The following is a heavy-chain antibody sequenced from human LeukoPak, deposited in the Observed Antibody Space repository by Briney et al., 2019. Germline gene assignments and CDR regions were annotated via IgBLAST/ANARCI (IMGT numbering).Heavy chain of an antibody. CDR3: AREVY. V-gene: IGHV4-34*01. CDR2: INHGGDT. CDR1: GGSFSNYY. Sequence: PSETLSLTCSVYGGSFSNYYWSWIRQPPGKGLEWIGEINHGGDTNYNPSLKSRVTISVDTSKNQFSLKPTSVTAADTAVYYCAREVYWGQGALVTVSS. J-gene: IGHJ4*02.